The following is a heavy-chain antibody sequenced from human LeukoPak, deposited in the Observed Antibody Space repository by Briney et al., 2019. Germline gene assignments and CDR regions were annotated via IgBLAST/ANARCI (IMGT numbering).Heavy chain of an antibody. CDR2: IIPIFGTA. CDR1: GGTFSSYA. J-gene: IGHJ6*02. CDR3: ARREYVLRFLEWDHIQPLDYYYYGMDV. V-gene: IGHV1-69*01. Sequence: RGSSVKVSCKASGGTFSSYAISWVRQAPGQGLEWMGGIIPIFGTANYAQKFQGRVTITADESTSTAYMELSSLRSEDTAVYYCARREYVLRFLEWDHIQPLDYYYYGMDVWGQGTTVTVSS. D-gene: IGHD3-3*01.